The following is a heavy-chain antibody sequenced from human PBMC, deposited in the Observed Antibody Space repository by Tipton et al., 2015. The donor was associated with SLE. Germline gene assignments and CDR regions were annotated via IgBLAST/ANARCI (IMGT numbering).Heavy chain of an antibody. D-gene: IGHD1-26*01. Sequence: SLRLSCAASGFTVSSNYMSWVRQAPGKGLEWVSVIYSGGSTYYADSVKGRFTISRDNSKNKPYLQMNSLRAEDTAVYYCARSKGSYGAFDIWGQGTMVTVSS. J-gene: IGHJ3*02. CDR1: GFTVSSNY. V-gene: IGHV3-53*05. CDR3: ARSKGSYGAFDI. CDR2: IYSGGST.